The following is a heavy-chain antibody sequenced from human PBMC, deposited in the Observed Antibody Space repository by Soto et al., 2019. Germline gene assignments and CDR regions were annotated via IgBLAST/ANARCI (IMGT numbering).Heavy chain of an antibody. CDR3: AKDLRCSGGSCYSFDY. Sequence: GGSLRLSCAASGFTFSSYAMSWVRQAPGKGLEWVSAISGSGGSTYYADSVKGRFTISRDNSKNTLYLQMNSLRAEDTAVYYCAKDLRCSGGSCYSFDYWGQGTLVTVSS. CDR2: ISGSGGST. CDR1: GFTFSSYA. J-gene: IGHJ4*02. V-gene: IGHV3-23*01. D-gene: IGHD2-15*01.